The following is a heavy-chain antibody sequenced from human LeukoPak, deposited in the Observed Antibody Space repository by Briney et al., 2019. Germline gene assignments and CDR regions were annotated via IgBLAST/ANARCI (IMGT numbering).Heavy chain of an antibody. CDR1: GFTFNNYA. V-gene: IGHV3-23*01. J-gene: IGHJ4*02. Sequence: PGGSLRLSCAASGFTFNNYAMSWVRQAPGKGPEWVSAISDNGGDTKYADSVKGRFTISRDNSKNTLYLQMNSLRAEDTAIYYCGKDWKLDYWGQGTLVTVSS. CDR3: GKDWKLDY. CDR2: ISDNGGDT. D-gene: IGHD1-1*01.